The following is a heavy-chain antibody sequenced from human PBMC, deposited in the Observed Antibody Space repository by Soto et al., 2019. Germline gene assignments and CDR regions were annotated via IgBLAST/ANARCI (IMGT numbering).Heavy chain of an antibody. CDR2: ISGSGGST. V-gene: IGHV3-23*01. CDR1: GFTFSSYA. D-gene: IGHD2-8*01. CDR3: AKDVFLPSIVLMVYAREIDY. J-gene: IGHJ4*02. Sequence: GGSLRLSCAASGFTFSSYAMSWVRQAPGKGLEWVSAISGSGGSTYYADSVKGRFTISRDNSKNTLYLQMNSLRAEDTAVYYCAKDVFLPSIVLMVYAREIDYWGQGTLVTVSS.